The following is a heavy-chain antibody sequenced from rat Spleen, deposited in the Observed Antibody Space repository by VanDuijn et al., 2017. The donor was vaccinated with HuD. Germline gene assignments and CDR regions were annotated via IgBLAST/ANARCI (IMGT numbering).Heavy chain of an antibody. J-gene: IGHJ3*01. CDR3: IRESLPGYNSHWFVY. CDR2: IASGGST. D-gene: IGHD1-4*01. Sequence: QVQLKESGPGLVQPSQTLSLSCTVSGFSLTSNGVSWVRQPPGKGLEWIAAIASGGSTYYNSALKSRLSISRDTSKSQFFLNVNRLQTEDKATYFCIRESLPGYNSHWFVYWGPGTLVTVSS. CDR1: GFSLTSNG. V-gene: IGHV2S12*01.